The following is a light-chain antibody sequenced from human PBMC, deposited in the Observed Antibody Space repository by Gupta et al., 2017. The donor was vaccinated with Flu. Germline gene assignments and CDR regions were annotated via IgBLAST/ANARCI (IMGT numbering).Light chain of an antibody. J-gene: IGLJ3*02. CDR1: SSNIGNNY. Sequence: QPVLTQPPSVSAAPGQKVTISCSGSSSNIGNNYVSWYQQLPGTAPKVVIYEDDKRLSGIPERFSGSKYGTSATLVITGLQTGDEADYYWDSGDSSRSDGGFGGGTKRTVL. CDR3: DSGDSSRSDGG. V-gene: IGLV1-51*02. CDR2: EDD.